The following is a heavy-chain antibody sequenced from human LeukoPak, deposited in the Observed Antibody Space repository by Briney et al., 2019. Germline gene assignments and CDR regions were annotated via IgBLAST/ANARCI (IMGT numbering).Heavy chain of an antibody. V-gene: IGHV3-11*01. CDR3: ARSYYYDSSGLHDY. CDR1: GFTFSDYY. J-gene: IGHJ4*02. CDR2: ISSSGSTI. D-gene: IGHD3-22*01. Sequence: PGGSLRLSRAASGFTFSDYYMSWIRQAPGKGLEWVSYISSSGSTIYYADSVKGRFTISRDNAKNSLYLQMNSLRAEDTAVYYCARSYYYDSSGLHDYWGQGTLVTVSS.